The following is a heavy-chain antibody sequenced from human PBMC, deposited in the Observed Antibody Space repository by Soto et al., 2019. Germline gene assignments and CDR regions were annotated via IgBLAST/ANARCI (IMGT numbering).Heavy chain of an antibody. J-gene: IGHJ3*02. CDR3: ARGRHSSFDI. CDR1: GDSLFTNGVA. Sequence: QVQLQQSGPGLVKPSQTLSLTCAISGDSLFTNGVAWNWIRLSPSIGLEWLGRTYYRSKWSNDYEISLKSRITINPDTSKNQFSLQLTSGRPEDTALYFCARGRHSSFDIWGHGTMVTVSS. V-gene: IGHV6-1*01. D-gene: IGHD6-13*01. CDR2: TYYRSKWSN.